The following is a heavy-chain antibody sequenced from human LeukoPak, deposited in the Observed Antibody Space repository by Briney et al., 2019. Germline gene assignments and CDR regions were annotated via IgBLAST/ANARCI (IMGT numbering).Heavy chain of an antibody. D-gene: IGHD6-13*01. J-gene: IGHJ3*02. Sequence: SETLSLTCTVSGYSISSGYYWGWIRQPPGKGLEWIGSIYHSGSTYYNPSLKSRVTISVDTSKNQFSLKLSSVTAADTAVYYCARVRIAAAGTYAFDIWGQGTMVTVSS. CDR3: ARVRIAAAGTYAFDI. V-gene: IGHV4-38-2*02. CDR2: IYHSGST. CDR1: GYSISSGYY.